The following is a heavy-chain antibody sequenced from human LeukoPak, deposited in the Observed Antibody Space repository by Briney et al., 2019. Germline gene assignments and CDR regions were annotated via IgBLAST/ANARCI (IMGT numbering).Heavy chain of an antibody. D-gene: IGHD3-10*01. Sequence: ASVKVSCKASGDTFSKYGISWVRQAPGQGLEWLGRIIPILGITNYAQKFQDRVTITADKSTSTAYMELSSLRSEDTAIYYCARMPGRDYYGSGTYYMLDYWGQGTLVTVSS. CDR3: ARMPGRDYYGSGTYYMLDY. V-gene: IGHV1-69*04. CDR2: IIPILGIT. CDR1: GDTFSKYG. J-gene: IGHJ4*02.